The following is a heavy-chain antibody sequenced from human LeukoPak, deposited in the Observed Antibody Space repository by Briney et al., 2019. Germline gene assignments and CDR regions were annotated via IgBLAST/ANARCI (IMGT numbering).Heavy chain of an antibody. V-gene: IGHV3-23*01. Sequence: GGSLRLSCAASGFAFSSYAMSGVRQAPGKGREGVSAMSGSGGSTYYADSVQGRFTISRDHAKNSLYLQMTSLRAENTAVYYCARDETPGITIIVENAFDIWGQGTMVTVSS. CDR3: ARDETPGITIIVENAFDI. CDR2: MSGSGGST. J-gene: IGHJ3*02. CDR1: GFAFSSYA. D-gene: IGHD3-22*01.